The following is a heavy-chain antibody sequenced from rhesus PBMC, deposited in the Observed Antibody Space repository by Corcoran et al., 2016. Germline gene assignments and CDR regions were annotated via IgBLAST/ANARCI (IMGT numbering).Heavy chain of an antibody. D-gene: IGHD2-21*01. Sequence: EVQLVQSRAEVKKPGASVKISCKASGYTFTDYSLHWVRQAPGKGLEWMGRVDPEYCEAKHAEKSQDRGTITADTFTDTAYMELSSLRSEDTAVYYCATSYCTGSGCYEDGGFDYWGQGVLVTVSS. CDR1: GYTFTDYS. V-gene: IGHV1-111*02. J-gene: IGHJ4*01. CDR2: VDPEYCEA. CDR3: ATSYCTGSGCYEDGGFDY.